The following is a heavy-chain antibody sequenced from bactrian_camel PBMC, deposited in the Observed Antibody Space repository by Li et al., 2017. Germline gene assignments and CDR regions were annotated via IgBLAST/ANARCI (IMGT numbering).Heavy chain of an antibody. J-gene: IGHJ6*01. V-gene: IGHV3S63*01. D-gene: IGHD2*01. CDR3: AAVRHGDKWYKWPMEAGDFSYSVALGRAGFGY. Sequence: HVQLVESGGGSVQAGGSLRLSCTASGFTFGDSETGWYRRAPGKDREGVAVIQSGDGRTRYVDSVKGRFTIFMGPKNTVLLEMNNLKADDTAMYYCAAVRHGDKWYKWPMEAGDFSYSVALGRAGFGYWGQGTQVTVS. CDR1: GFTFGDSE. CDR2: IQSGDGRT.